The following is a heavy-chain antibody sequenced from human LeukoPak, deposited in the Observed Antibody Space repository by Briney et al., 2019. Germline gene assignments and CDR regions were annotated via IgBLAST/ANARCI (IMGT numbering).Heavy chain of an antibody. CDR2: IRYDGSNK. CDR1: GFTFSSYG. CDR3: ARNSGSYYQNPLDY. V-gene: IGHV3-30*02. D-gene: IGHD1-26*01. Sequence: GGSLRLSCAASGFTFSSYGMHWVRQAPGKGLEWVAFIRYDGSNKYYADSVKGRFTISRDNSKNTLYLQMNSLRAEDTAVYYCARNSGSYYQNPLDYWGQGTLVTVSS. J-gene: IGHJ4*02.